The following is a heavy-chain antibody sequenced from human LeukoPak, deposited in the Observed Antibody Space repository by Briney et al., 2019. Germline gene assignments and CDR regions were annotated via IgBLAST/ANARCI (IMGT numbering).Heavy chain of an antibody. J-gene: IGHJ4*02. CDR1: GFTFSSYE. CDR2: ISSSGSTI. V-gene: IGHV3-48*03. Sequence: GPLRLSCAASGFTFSSYEMNWVRQAPGKGLEWVSYISSSGSTIYYADSVKGRFTISRDNAKNSLYLQMNSLRAEDTAVYYCAKGVIVGALGYWGQGTLVTVSS. CDR3: AKGVIVGALGY. D-gene: IGHD1-26*01.